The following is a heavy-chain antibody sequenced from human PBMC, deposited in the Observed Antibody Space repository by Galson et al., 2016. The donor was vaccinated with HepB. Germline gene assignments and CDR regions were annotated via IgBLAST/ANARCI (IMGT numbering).Heavy chain of an antibody. D-gene: IGHD6-19*01. CDR1: GFTFSSFA. J-gene: IGHJ4*02. CDR3: AKDGALASGWSPSGTTGPVYYFDH. V-gene: IGHV3-23*01. CDR2: ISGSADTT. Sequence: LRLSCAASGFTFSSFALSWVRQAPGKGLQWVSAISGSADTTNYADSVKGRFTISRANSKNTLYLQLNSLRPEDTAVDYCAKDGALASGWSPSGTTGPVYYFDHWGQGTLVTVSS.